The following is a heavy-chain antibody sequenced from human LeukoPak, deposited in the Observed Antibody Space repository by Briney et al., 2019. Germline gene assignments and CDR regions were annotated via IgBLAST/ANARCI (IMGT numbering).Heavy chain of an antibody. CDR2: IYSGGGT. D-gene: IGHD4-17*01. V-gene: IGHV3-66*01. CDR1: GFTVSTNY. CDR3: ARGFRSVTTWGYFDC. J-gene: IGHJ4*02. Sequence: GGSLRLSCAASGFTVSTNYMSWVRQALGKGLEWVSLIYSGGGTYYADSVKGRFTISRDNSRNTLYLQMNSLRVDDTAVYYCARGFRSVTTWGYFDCWGQGARVTVSS.